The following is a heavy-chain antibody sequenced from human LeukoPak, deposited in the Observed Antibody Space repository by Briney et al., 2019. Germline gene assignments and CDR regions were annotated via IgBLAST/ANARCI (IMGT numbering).Heavy chain of an antibody. CDR3: AKDHAECSSTSCYVYYYYMDV. Sequence: GGSLRLSCAASGFTFSSYGMHWVRQAPGKGLEWVAVIWYGGSNKYYADSVKGRFTISRDNSKNTLYLQMNSLRAEDTAVYYCAKDHAECSSTSCYVYYYYMDVWGKGTTVTVSS. J-gene: IGHJ6*03. D-gene: IGHD2-2*01. CDR2: IWYGGSNK. V-gene: IGHV3-30*02. CDR1: GFTFSSYG.